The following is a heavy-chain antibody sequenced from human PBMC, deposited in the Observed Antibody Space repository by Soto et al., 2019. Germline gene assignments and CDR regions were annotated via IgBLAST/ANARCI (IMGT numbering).Heavy chain of an antibody. Sequence: QVQLVQSGAEVKKPGSSVKVSCKASGGTFSSYAISGVRQAPGQGLEWMGGIIPIFGTANYAQKFQGRVTITADESTSTAYMELSSLRSEDTAVYYCASCTISSTMHYYYYGMDVWGQGTTVTVSS. CDR1: GGTFSSYA. CDR2: IIPIFGTA. V-gene: IGHV1-69*01. J-gene: IGHJ6*02. CDR3: ASCTISSTMHYYYYGMDV. D-gene: IGHD2-2*01.